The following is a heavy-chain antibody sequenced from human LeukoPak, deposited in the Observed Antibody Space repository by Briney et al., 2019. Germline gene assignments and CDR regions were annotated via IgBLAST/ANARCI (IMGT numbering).Heavy chain of an antibody. CDR3: AREVMYQLLYLDY. D-gene: IGHD2-2*01. CDR1: GFTFSSYG. Sequence: GGSLRLSCAASGFTFSSYGMHWVRQAPGKGLEWVAVIWYDGSNKYYADSVKGRFTISRDNPKNTLYLQMNSLRAEDTAVYYCAREVMYQLLYLDYWGQGTLVTVSS. V-gene: IGHV3-33*01. CDR2: IWYDGSNK. J-gene: IGHJ4*02.